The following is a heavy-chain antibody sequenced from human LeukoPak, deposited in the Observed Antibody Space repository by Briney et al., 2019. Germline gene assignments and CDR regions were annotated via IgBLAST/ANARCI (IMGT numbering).Heavy chain of an antibody. V-gene: IGHV4-39*01. D-gene: IGHD3-3*01. Sequence: SETLSLTCTVSGGSITSISHHWGWIRQPPGKGLEWIGSTYYSTSTQYNPSLKSRVTISVDTSKNQFSLKLSSVTAADTAVYYCARRFLRGLDPWGQGTLVTVSS. CDR3: ARRFLRGLDP. J-gene: IGHJ5*02. CDR1: GGSITSISHH. CDR2: TYYSTST.